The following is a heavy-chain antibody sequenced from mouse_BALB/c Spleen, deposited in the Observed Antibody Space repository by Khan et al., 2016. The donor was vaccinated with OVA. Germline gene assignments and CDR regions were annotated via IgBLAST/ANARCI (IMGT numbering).Heavy chain of an antibody. CDR1: GYSFTGYF. J-gene: IGHJ2*01. V-gene: IGHV1-20*02. CDR3: ARIYGGDFDY. CDR2: INPHLGET. D-gene: IGHD1-1*02. Sequence: EVQLQQSGPELVKPGASVKISCKASGYSFTGYFIHWVMQSHGKSLEWIGRINPHLGETFYNQKFRGKATLTVDESSSTAHMELRSLASEDSAVYCCARIYGGDFDYWGQGTTLTVSS.